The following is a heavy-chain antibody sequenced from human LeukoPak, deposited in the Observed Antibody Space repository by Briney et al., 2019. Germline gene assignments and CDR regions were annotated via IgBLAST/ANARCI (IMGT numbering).Heavy chain of an antibody. V-gene: IGHV4/OR15-8*01. CDR1: GGSIDSTNW. Sequence: SETLSLTCDVSGGSIDSTNWWNWVRQPPGKGLKWIGEIHHDGRINYNPSLKSRVTLSVDKSKNQFSLRLNSVTAADTAMYYCARSHDHLWGNYPDYWGQGTLVTVSS. CDR3: ARSHDHLWGNYPDY. J-gene: IGHJ4*02. D-gene: IGHD3-16*02. CDR2: IHHDGRI.